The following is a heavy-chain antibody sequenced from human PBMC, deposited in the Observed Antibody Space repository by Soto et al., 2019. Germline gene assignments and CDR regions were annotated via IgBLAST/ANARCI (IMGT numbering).Heavy chain of an antibody. CDR3: ARENSVQAWLHHFDH. D-gene: IGHD5-18*01. CDR1: GFSFSSFA. Sequence: PGGSLRLSCEASGFSFSSFAMNWVHQAPGRGLEWVSYISDDGASIYYADSLKGRFTISRDNAKNSLSLQMNNLRAEDTAVYYCARENSVQAWLHHFDHWGLGTLVTVSS. CDR2: ISDDGASI. J-gene: IGHJ4*02. V-gene: IGHV3-48*03.